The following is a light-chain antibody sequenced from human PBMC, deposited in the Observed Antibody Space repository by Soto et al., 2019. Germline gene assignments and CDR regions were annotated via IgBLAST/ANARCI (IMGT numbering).Light chain of an antibody. V-gene: IGKV3-20*01. Sequence: EIVLTQSPGTLSLSPGARATLSCRATQSVSDSYLAWYQQKPGQAPRLLIFRASTRVTGIPDRFSGSGSGTDFNLTIRRLKSEDFAVYYCQQYGGSPSFGGGTKVEIK. CDR1: QSVSDSY. J-gene: IGKJ4*01. CDR3: QQYGGSPS. CDR2: RAS.